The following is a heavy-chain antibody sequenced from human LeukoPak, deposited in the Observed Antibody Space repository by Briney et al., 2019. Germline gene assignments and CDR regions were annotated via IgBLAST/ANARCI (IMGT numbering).Heavy chain of an antibody. CDR3: ASAGSGSYYRVYYFDY. CDR1: GGSVSSGSYY. V-gene: IGHV4-61*01. J-gene: IGHJ4*02. Sequence: SETLSLTCTVSGGSVSSGSYYWSWIRQPPGKGLEWIGYIYYSGSTNYNPSLKSRVTISVDTSKNQFSLKLSSVTAADTAVYYCASAGSGSYYRVYYFDYWGQGTLVTVSS. CDR2: IYYSGST. D-gene: IGHD3-10*01.